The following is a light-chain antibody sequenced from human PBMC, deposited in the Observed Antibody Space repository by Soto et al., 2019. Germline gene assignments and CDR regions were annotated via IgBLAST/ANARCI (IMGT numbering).Light chain of an antibody. J-gene: IGKJ1*01. V-gene: IGKV3-15*01. Sequence: EIVMTQSPATLSVSPGARATLSCRASQSVSSNLAWYQQKPGQAPRLLIYGASTRATGIPARFSGSGSGTDFTLTISSLQSEDFAVYYCQQYNNWPWTFGQGTKVDIK. CDR1: QSVSSN. CDR3: QQYNNWPWT. CDR2: GAS.